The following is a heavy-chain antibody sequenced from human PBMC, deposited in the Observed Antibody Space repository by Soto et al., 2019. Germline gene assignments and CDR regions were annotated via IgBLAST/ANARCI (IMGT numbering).Heavy chain of an antibody. CDR3: VRDGTKTLRDCFDP. CDR1: GASISGFY. J-gene: IGHJ5*02. V-gene: IGHV4-4*07. CDR2: IYATGTT. D-gene: IGHD1-1*01. Sequence: SETLSLTCTVSGASISGFYWSWIRKSAGKGREWIGRIYATGTTDYNPSLKSRVMMSVDTSKKQFSLKLRSVTAADTAVYYCVRDGTKTLRDCFDPWGQGISVTVSS.